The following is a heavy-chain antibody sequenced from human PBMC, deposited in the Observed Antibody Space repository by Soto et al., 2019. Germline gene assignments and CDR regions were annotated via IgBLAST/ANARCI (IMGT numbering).Heavy chain of an antibody. J-gene: IGHJ4*02. CDR1: GFSFSIFA. V-gene: IGHV3-64D*08. CDR2: INSNGVAT. Sequence: HPGGSLRLSCSASGFSFSIFAMHWVRQAPGKGLEYVSAINSNGVATYKADSVKDRFTISRDNSQNTLYLQMSSLTIEDTAIYYCVKAFTGQWLNRKAFDYWGQGTLVTVSS. D-gene: IGHD6-19*01. CDR3: VKAFTGQWLNRKAFDY.